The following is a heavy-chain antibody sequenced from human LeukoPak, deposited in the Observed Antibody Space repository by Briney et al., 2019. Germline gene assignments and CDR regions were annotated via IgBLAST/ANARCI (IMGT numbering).Heavy chain of an antibody. CDR3: ARAGSIAVVFDY. J-gene: IGHJ4*02. CDR2: IKQGGSEK. V-gene: IGHV3-7*01. CDR1: GFTFSSYW. Sequence: PGGSLRLSCAASGFTFSSYWMSWVRQAPGKGLEWVANIKQGGSEKYYVDSVKGRFTISRDNAKNSLYLQMNSLRADDTAVYYCARAGSIAVVFDYWGQGTLVTVSS. D-gene: IGHD6-19*01.